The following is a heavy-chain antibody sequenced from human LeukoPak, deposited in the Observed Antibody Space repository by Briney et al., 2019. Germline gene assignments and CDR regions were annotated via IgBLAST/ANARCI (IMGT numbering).Heavy chain of an antibody. V-gene: IGHV3-74*01. D-gene: IGHD5-18*01. CDR1: GFTFSSSW. J-gene: IGHJ4*02. CDR2: INTDGTST. Sequence: GGSLRLSCAASGFTFSSSWMHWVRLAPGKGLVWVSHINTDGTSTTYADSVTGRFTISRDNAKNTLYLQMNSLRAEDTAVYYCAKDTSRDTAMVDYYFDYWGQGTLVTVSS. CDR3: AKDTSRDTAMVDYYFDY.